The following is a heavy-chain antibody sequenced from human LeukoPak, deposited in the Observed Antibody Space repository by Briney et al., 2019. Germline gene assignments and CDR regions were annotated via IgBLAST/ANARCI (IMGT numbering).Heavy chain of an antibody. V-gene: IGHV4-59*01. Sequence: SETLSLTCTVSGGSISNYSWSWIRQPPGKGLEWIGYIYYSGSTNYNPSLKSRVTISVDTSKNQFSLKLSSVTAADTAVYYCARDSYGYDYWGQGTLVTVSS. CDR3: ARDSYGYDY. J-gene: IGHJ4*02. D-gene: IGHD5-18*01. CDR1: GGSISNYS. CDR2: IYYSGST.